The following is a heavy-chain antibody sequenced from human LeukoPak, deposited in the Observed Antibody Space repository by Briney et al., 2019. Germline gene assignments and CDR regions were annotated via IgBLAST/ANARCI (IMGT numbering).Heavy chain of an antibody. V-gene: IGHV3-11*04. CDR2: ISTSGSSI. J-gene: IGHJ4*02. Sequence: GGSLRLSCAASGLTVSSNYMSWVRQAPGKGLEWVSYISTSGSSIYYADSVKGRFTISRDNAKNSLFLQMNSLRAEDTAVYYCARGGLLPDYWGQGTLVTVSS. CDR1: GLTVSSNY. CDR3: ARGGLLPDY. D-gene: IGHD2-15*01.